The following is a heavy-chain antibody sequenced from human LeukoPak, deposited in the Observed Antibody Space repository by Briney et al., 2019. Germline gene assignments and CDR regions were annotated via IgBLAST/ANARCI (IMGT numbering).Heavy chain of an antibody. CDR1: GFTFSSYS. Sequence: TGGSLRLYCAASGFTFSSYSMNWVRQAQGKGREWVSYISSSSSTIYYADSVKGRFTISRDNAKNSLYLQMNSLRDEDTAVYYCAREDSSWTQFDYWGQGTLVTVSS. CDR3: AREDSSWTQFDY. CDR2: ISSSSSTI. J-gene: IGHJ4*02. D-gene: IGHD6-13*01. V-gene: IGHV3-48*02.